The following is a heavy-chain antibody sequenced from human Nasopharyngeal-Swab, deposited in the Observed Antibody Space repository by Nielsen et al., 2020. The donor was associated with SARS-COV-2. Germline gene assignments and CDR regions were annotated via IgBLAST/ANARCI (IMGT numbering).Heavy chain of an antibody. CDR1: GFTFSGSA. CDR3: TSPGVQITARRDDY. CDR2: IGSKANSYAT. J-gene: IGHJ4*02. Sequence: GGSLRLSCAASGFTFSGSAMHWVRQASGKGLEWVVRIGSKANSYATAYAASVKGRFTISRDDSKNTAYLQMNSLKTEDTAVYYCTSPGVQITARRDDYWGQGTLVTVSS. V-gene: IGHV3-73*01. D-gene: IGHD1-14*01.